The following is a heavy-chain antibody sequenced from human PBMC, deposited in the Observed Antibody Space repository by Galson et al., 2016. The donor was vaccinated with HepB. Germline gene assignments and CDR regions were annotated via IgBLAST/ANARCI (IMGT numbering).Heavy chain of an antibody. CDR2: ITSTGSYT. V-gene: IGHV3-11*03. J-gene: IGHJ4*02. CDR1: GFTFSDNY. D-gene: IGHD3-22*01. Sequence: SLRLSCAASGFTFSDNYMSWIRQAPGKGLEWLSYITSTGSYTNYAGSVKGRFTVSRDNAKNSLYLQMNSLRADDTAVYYCATGPPSYYYDRSGYYSGWGQGTLVTVSS. CDR3: ATGPPSYYYDRSGYYSG.